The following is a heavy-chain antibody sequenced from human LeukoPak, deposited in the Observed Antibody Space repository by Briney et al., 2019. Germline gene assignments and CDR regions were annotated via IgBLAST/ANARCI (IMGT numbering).Heavy chain of an antibody. Sequence: PGGSLRLSCAASGFTFSSYSMNWVRQAPGKGLEWVSSISSSSSYIYYADSVEGRFTISRDNAKNSLYLQMNSLRAEDTAVYYCARVGEGYSFWVDYWGQGTLVTVSS. CDR3: ARVGEGYSFWVDY. D-gene: IGHD3-10*01. CDR2: ISSSSSYI. CDR1: GFTFSSYS. V-gene: IGHV3-21*01. J-gene: IGHJ4*02.